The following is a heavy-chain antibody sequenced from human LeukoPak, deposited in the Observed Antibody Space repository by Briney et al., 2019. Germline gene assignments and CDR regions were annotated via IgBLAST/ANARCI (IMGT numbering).Heavy chain of an antibody. V-gene: IGHV4-34*01. CDR1: GGSFSGYY. CDR3: ARQNTVTTFDY. Sequence: SETLSLTCAVYGGSFSGYYWSWIRQPPGKGLEWIGSIYYSGSTYYNPSLKSRVTISVDTSKNQFSLKLSSVTAADTAVYYCARQNTVTTFDYWGQGTLVTVSS. D-gene: IGHD4-17*01. J-gene: IGHJ4*02. CDR2: IYYSGST.